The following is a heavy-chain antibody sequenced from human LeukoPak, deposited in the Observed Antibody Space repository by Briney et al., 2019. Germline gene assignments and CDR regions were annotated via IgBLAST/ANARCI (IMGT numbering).Heavy chain of an antibody. D-gene: IGHD3-10*01. CDR1: GFTFSSYS. J-gene: IGHJ4*02. CDR2: ISSSSSYI. CDR3: AREGRYYFDY. V-gene: IGHV3-21*01. Sequence: PGGSLRLSCAASGFTFSSYSMNWVRQAPGKGLEWVSSISSSSSYIYYADSVKGRFTISRDNVDNTLYLQMNSLKAEDTAVYYCAREGRYYFDYWGQGILVTVSS.